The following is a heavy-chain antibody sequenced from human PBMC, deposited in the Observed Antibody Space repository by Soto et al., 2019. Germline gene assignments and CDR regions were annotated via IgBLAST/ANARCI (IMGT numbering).Heavy chain of an antibody. V-gene: IGHV1-69*06. CDR2: IIPIFGTT. D-gene: IGHD3-22*01. Sequence: SVKVSCKASGGTFGSGAITWVRQAPGQGLEWVGRIIPIFGTTNYAQNLQGRVTISADKSTLTSYMELHSLTSDDTALYYCARDRTDSGYYTNWLDPWGQETQVTVSS. CDR1: GGTFGSGA. J-gene: IGHJ5*02. CDR3: ARDRTDSGYYTNWLDP.